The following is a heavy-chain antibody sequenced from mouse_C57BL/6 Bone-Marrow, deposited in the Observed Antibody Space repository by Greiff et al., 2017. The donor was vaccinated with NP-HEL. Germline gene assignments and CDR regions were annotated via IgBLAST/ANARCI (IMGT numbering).Heavy chain of an antibody. J-gene: IGHJ4*01. D-gene: IGHD4-1*01. CDR2: IWWDDDK. CDR3: ARRGDWDEAMDY. V-gene: IGHV8-8*01. CDR1: GFSLSTFGMG. Sequence: ESGPGILQPSQTLSLTCSFSGFSLSTFGMGVGWIRQPSGKGLEWLAHIWWDDDKYYNPALKSRPPISKATSKNQVCLKNANVDTADTATYYCARRGDWDEAMDYWGQGTSVTVSS.